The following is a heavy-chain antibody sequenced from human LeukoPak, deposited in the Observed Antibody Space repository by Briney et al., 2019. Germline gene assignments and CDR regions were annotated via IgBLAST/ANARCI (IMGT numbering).Heavy chain of an antibody. CDR3: ARVQGYCSSTSCYPDTNFDY. CDR1: GYTFSDYY. V-gene: IGHV1-2*02. Sequence: ASVKVSCKASGYTFSDYYIHWVRQAPGQGLEWMGWITPNSGGTKYAQRFQGRVTMTRDTSISTAYMELSRLRSDDTAVYYCARVQGYCSSTSCYPDTNFDYWGQGTLVTVSS. CDR2: ITPNSGGT. D-gene: IGHD2-2*01. J-gene: IGHJ4*02.